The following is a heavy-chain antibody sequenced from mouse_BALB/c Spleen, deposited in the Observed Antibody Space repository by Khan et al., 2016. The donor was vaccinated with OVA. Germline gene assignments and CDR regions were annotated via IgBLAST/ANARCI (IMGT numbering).Heavy chain of an antibody. CDR1: GYTFTSYW. V-gene: IGHV1S132*01. CDR3: ARGYFGNYEFAY. J-gene: IGHJ3*01. Sequence: QVQLKQSGAELVKPGASVKLSCKPSGYTFTSYWIQWVKQRPGQGLGWIGQIFPGTGTTYYNENFKGKATLTVDTSSSTAYMQLSSLTSEDSAVYVCARGYFGNYEFAYWGQGTLVTVAP. CDR2: IFPGTGTT. D-gene: IGHD2-1*01.